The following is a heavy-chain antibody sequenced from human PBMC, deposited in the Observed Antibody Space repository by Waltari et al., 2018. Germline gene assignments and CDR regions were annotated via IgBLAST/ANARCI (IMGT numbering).Heavy chain of an antibody. V-gene: IGHV1-69*01. J-gene: IGHJ4*02. CDR1: GGTFSSYA. D-gene: IGHD2-15*01. Sequence: QVQLVQSGAEVKKPGSSVKVSCKASGGTFSSYAISWVRQAPGQGLVWMGGIIPIFVTANYSQKFQGRVTITAGESTSTAYMELSSLGSEDTAVYYCVSIVVVVAATRQTPPYYFDYWGQGTLVTVSS. CDR2: IIPIFVTA. CDR3: VSIVVVVAATRQTPPYYFDY.